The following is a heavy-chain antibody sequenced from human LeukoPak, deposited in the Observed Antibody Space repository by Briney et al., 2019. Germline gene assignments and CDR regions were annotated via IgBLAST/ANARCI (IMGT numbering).Heavy chain of an antibody. CDR2: ISGSGGST. V-gene: IGHV3-23*01. CDR3: AKAGTYYYDSSGYYLIDY. D-gene: IGHD3-22*01. CDR1: GGSISSSSYY. Sequence: PSETLSLTCTVSGGSISSSSYYWGWIRQPPGKGLEWVSAISGSGGSTYYADSVKGRFTISRDNSKNTLYLQMNSLRAEDTAVYYCAKAGTYYYDSSGYYLIDYWGQGTLVTVSS. J-gene: IGHJ4*02.